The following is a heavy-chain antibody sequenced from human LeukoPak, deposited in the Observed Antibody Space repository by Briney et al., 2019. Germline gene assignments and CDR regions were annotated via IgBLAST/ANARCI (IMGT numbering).Heavy chain of an antibody. J-gene: IGHJ4*02. V-gene: IGHV3-72*01. CDR1: GVSFSDHY. CDR3: ATSRGYSWALGN. D-gene: IGHD3-16*02. CDR2: IRDKAHSYST. Sequence: PGGSLRLSCAASGVSFSDHYLDWARQTPGKGLEWLGRIRDKAHSYSTQYAASVKGRFTISRDDSKNSFYLQMNNLQTEDTAVYFCATSRGYSWALGNWGQGSLLTVSS.